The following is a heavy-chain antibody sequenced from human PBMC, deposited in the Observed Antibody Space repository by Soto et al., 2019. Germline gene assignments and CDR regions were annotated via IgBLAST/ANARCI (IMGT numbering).Heavy chain of an antibody. D-gene: IGHD2-8*01. V-gene: IGHV4-31*03. CDR3: VRGGSCTNGVCSVFDY. J-gene: IGHJ4*02. CDR2: ITYSGNT. Sequence: PSETLSLTCTVSGGSVSSVGYYWSWIRQHPGKCLEWIGYITYSGNTYYNPSLESRVTMSADTSKNQFSLKLSSVTAADTAVYFCVRGGSCTNGVCSVFDYWGQGTPVTVYS. CDR1: GGSVSSVGYY.